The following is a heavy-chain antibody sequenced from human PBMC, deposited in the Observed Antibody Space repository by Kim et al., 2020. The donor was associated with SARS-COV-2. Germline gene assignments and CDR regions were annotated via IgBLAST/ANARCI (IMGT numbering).Heavy chain of an antibody. CDR1: GYTFTGYY. Sequence: ASVKVSCKASGYTFTGYYMHWVRQAPGQGLEWMGRINPNSGGTNYAQKFQGRVTMTRDTSISTAYMELSRLRSDDTAVYYCARSWPITIFGVVQYYYYYYGMDVWGQGTTVTVSS. V-gene: IGHV1-2*06. CDR2: INPNSGGT. D-gene: IGHD3-3*01. J-gene: IGHJ6*02. CDR3: ARSWPITIFGVVQYYYYYYGMDV.